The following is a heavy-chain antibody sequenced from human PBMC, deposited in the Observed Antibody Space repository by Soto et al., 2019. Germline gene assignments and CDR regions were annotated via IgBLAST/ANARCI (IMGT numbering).Heavy chain of an antibody. Sequence: EVQLLESGGGLVQPGGSLRLSCAASGFTFSSYAMSWVRQAPGKGLEWVSAISGSGGSTYYADSVKGRFTISRDNSKNTLDLQMNSLRAEDTAVYYCAKVDYYDSSGPAGIFDYWGQGTLVTVSS. D-gene: IGHD3-22*01. J-gene: IGHJ4*02. V-gene: IGHV3-23*01. CDR1: GFTFSSYA. CDR3: AKVDYYDSSGPAGIFDY. CDR2: ISGSGGST.